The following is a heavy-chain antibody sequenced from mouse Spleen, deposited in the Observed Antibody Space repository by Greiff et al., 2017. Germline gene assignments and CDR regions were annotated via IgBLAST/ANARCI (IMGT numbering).Heavy chain of an antibody. D-gene: IGHD2-1*01. CDR3: ARRDYGNYFDY. Sequence: EVQGVESGGGLVKPGGSLKLSCAASGFTFSSYTMSWVRQTPAKRLEWVATISSGGGNTYYPDSVKGRFTISRDNARNTLYLQMSSLRSEDTAMYYCARRDYGNYFDYWGQGTTLTVSS. J-gene: IGHJ2*01. CDR2: ISSGGGNT. V-gene: IGHV5-9*04. CDR1: GFTFSSYT.